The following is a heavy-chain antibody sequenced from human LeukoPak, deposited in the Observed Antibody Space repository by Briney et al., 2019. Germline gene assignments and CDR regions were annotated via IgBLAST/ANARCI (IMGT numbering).Heavy chain of an antibody. CDR1: GYSFTNYW. CDR2: VYPGDSDT. J-gene: IGHJ6*03. D-gene: IGHD2-15*01. CDR3: ARIVDYDGLFYMDV. V-gene: IGHV5-51*03. Sequence: GESLKISCKGSGYSFTNYWIGWVRQMPGKGLGWLGIVYPGDSDTTDSPSFQGQGTISADKSISTAYLQWSSLKASDTAMYYCARIVDYDGLFYMDVWGKGTTVTVSS.